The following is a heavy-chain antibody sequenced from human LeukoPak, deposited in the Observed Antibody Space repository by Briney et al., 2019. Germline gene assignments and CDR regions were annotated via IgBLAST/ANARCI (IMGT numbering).Heavy chain of an antibody. D-gene: IGHD2-15*01. CDR1: RFTFSSSE. V-gene: IGHV3-48*03. Sequence: PGGSLRLSCAASRFTFSSSEMNWVRQAPGRGLEWISYINGSSSDTKYADSVKGRFTISRDNAKNSVYLLMNSLRAEDTAVYYCARRGTTYCTVDSCHPNWFDPWGQGTLVTVSS. CDR2: INGSSSDT. CDR3: ARRGTTYCTVDSCHPNWFDP. J-gene: IGHJ5*02.